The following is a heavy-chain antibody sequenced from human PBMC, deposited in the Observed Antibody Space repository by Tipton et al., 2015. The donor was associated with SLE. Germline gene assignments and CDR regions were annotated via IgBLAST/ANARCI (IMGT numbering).Heavy chain of an antibody. CDR2: IYYSGST. CDR1: GGSISSYY. CDR3: ARMPRYNWNPIGYMDV. J-gene: IGHJ6*03. D-gene: IGHD1-20*01. Sequence: GLVKPSETLSLTCTVSGGSISSYYWSWIRQPPGKGLEWIGYIYYSGSTNYNPSLKSRITISEDRPKNQFSLNLGSVTSADTAVYFCARMPRYNWNPIGYMDVWGKGTTVIVS. V-gene: IGHV4-59*01.